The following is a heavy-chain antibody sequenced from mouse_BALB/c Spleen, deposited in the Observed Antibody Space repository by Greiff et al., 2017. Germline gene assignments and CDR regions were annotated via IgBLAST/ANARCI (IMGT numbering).Heavy chain of an antibody. D-gene: IGHD2-4*01. CDR3: ARGDYVYAMDY. J-gene: IGHJ4*01. V-gene: IGHV1S34*01. CDR2: ISCYNGAT. Sequence: LVKTGASVKISCKASGYSFTGYYMHWVQQSHGKSLEWIGYISCYNGATSYNQKFKGKATFTVDTSSSTAYMQFNSLTSEDSAVYYCARGDYVYAMDYWGQGTSVTVSS. CDR1: GYSFTGYY.